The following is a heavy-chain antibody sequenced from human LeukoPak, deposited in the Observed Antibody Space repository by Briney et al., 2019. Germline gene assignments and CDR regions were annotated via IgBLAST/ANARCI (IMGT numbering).Heavy chain of an antibody. CDR3: ARTPLAVAGTDY. V-gene: IGHV4-39*01. D-gene: IGHD6-19*01. CDR2: IYYSGST. Sequence: SETLSLTCAAYGGSFSGYYWGWIRQPPGKGLEWIGSIYYSGSTYYNPSLKSRVTISVDTSKNQFSLKLSSVTAADTAVYYCARTPLAVAGTDYWGQGTLVTVSS. CDR1: GGSFSGYY. J-gene: IGHJ4*02.